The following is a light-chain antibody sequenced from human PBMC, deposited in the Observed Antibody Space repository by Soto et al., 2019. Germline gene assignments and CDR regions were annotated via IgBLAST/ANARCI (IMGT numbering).Light chain of an antibody. V-gene: IGLV2-8*01. CDR3: SSYAGSTLYV. Sequence: QSVLTQHPSASGSPGQSVTISCTGTSSDVGGYNYVSWYQQHPGKAPKLMIYEVSKRPSGVPDRFSGSKSGNTASLTVSGLQAEDEADYYCSSYAGSTLYVFGTGTKLTVL. CDR2: EVS. J-gene: IGLJ1*01. CDR1: SSDVGGYNY.